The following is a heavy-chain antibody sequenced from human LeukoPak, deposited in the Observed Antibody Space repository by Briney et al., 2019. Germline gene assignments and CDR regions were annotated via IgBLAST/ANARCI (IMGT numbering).Heavy chain of an antibody. D-gene: IGHD3-9*01. J-gene: IGHJ3*02. CDR2: ISYDGSNK. Sequence: GGSLRLSCAASGFTFSSYAMSWVRQAPGKGLEWVAVISYDGSNKYYADSVKGRFTISRDNSKNTLYLQMNSLRAEDTAVYYCAREGGIRYFDWGAFDIWGQGTMVTVSS. V-gene: IGHV3-30-3*01. CDR1: GFTFSSYA. CDR3: AREGGIRYFDWGAFDI.